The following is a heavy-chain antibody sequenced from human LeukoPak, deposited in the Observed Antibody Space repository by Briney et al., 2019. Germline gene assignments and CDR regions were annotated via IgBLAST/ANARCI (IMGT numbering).Heavy chain of an antibody. D-gene: IGHD6-13*01. Sequence: GGSLRLSCAASGFNYSSYTMNWVRQAPGMGLEWLSYISASRDITYYADSVKGRFTISRDNAKNSLYLQMNSLRAEDTALYYCAKAGYSTDGVFDYWGQGTLVTVSS. V-gene: IGHV3-48*04. J-gene: IGHJ4*02. CDR1: GFNYSSYT. CDR2: ISASRDIT. CDR3: AKAGYSTDGVFDY.